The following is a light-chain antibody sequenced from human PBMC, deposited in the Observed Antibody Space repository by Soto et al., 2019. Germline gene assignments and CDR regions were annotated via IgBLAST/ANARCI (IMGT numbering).Light chain of an antibody. Sequence: EVVLTQSPATLSLSPGERATLSCRASQSVTKYLAWYQQKPGQALRLLIYDVSKRATGIPARFSGSGSGTEFTLTISSLQPDDFATYYCQQYNTYWGTFGPGTKVEV. CDR1: QSVTKY. CDR2: DVS. CDR3: QQYNTYWGT. V-gene: IGKV3-11*01. J-gene: IGKJ1*01.